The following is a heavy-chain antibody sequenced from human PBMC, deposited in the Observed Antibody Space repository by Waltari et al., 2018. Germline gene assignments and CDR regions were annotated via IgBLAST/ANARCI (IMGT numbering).Heavy chain of an antibody. Sequence: QVQLQESGPGLVTPSGTLSLTCAVSGGSIPSLNWSPWVRQPPGKGLEWSGEIFQTEATSYNPSLKSRLTISVDKSKNQFSLKLSSVTVADTAVYYCVRAGYCSRSGCQTWAWDWGQGTLVTVSS. J-gene: IGHJ4*02. D-gene: IGHD2-2*01. V-gene: IGHV4-4*02. CDR2: IFQTEAT. CDR3: VRAGYCSRSGCQTWAWD. CDR1: GGSIPSLNW.